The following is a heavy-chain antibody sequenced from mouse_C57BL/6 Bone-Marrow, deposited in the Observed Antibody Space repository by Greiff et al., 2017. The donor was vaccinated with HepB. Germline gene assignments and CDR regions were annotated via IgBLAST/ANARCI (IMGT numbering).Heavy chain of an antibody. CDR2: IKPSTGGT. J-gene: IGHJ4*01. CDR1: GYSFTGYY. D-gene: IGHD2-1*01. CDR3: ARNYGNYPAMDY. V-gene: IGHV1-42*01. Sequence: EVQLQQSGPELVKPGASVKISCKASGYSFTGYYMNWVKQSPEKSLEWIGEIKPSTGGTTYNQKFKAKATLTVDKSSSTAYMQLKSLTSEDSAVYYCARNYGNYPAMDYWGQGTSVTVSS.